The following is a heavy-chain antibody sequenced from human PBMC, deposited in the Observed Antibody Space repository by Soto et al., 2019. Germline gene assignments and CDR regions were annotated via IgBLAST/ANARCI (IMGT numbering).Heavy chain of an antibody. CDR3: ARLYGSCFDY. J-gene: IGHJ4*02. D-gene: IGHD3-10*01. V-gene: IGHV4-59*08. CDR2: IYYSEST. CDR1: GGSISRYY. Sequence: QVQLQESGPGLVKPSETLSLTCTVSGGSISRYYWSLIRQPPGKGLEWIGYIYYSESTNYNPSLKSRVTISVDPSKNQFPLKLRSVTAADPAVYYCARLYGSCFDYWGQGTLVTVSS.